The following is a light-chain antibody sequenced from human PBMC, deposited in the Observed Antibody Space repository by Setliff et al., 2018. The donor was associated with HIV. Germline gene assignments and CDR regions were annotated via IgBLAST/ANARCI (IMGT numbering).Light chain of an antibody. CDR3: QVWDSSSDHPGAV. J-gene: IGLJ1*01. CDR1: NIGSKT. Sequence: SYELTQPPSVSVAPGKTARITCGGHNIGSKTVHWYPQKPGHAPVLVIYYDSARPSGIPERFSGSNSGNTATLIISRVEAGDEADYYCQVWDSSSDHPGAVFGTGTKV. V-gene: IGLV3-21*04. CDR2: YDS.